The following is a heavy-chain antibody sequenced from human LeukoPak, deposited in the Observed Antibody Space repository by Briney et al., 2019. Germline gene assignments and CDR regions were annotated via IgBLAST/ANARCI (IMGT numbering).Heavy chain of an antibody. Sequence: GGSLRLSCAASGFTFSSYSMNWVRQAPGKGLEWISYISETSSFMYYADSVKGRFTLSRDNAKNSLYLQLNSLRAEDTAVYYCARYKHYGYPRDYWGQGTLVTVSS. CDR1: GFTFSSYS. D-gene: IGHD5-18*01. CDR2: ISETSSFM. V-gene: IGHV3-21*05. CDR3: ARYKHYGYPRDY. J-gene: IGHJ4*02.